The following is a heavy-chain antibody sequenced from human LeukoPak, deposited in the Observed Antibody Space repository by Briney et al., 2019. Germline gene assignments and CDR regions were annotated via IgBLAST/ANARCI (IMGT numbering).Heavy chain of an antibody. D-gene: IGHD3-10*01. CDR2: MNPNSGNT. J-gene: IGHJ5*02. CDR3: ARAPRITMVRGVIYWFDP. CDR1: GYTFTSYD. V-gene: IGHV1-8*03. Sequence: GASVKVSCKASGYTFTSYDINWVRQATGQGLEWMGWMNPNSGNTGYAQKLQGRVTITGNTSISTAYMELSSLRSEDTAVYYCARAPRITMVRGVIYWFDPWGQGTLVAVSS.